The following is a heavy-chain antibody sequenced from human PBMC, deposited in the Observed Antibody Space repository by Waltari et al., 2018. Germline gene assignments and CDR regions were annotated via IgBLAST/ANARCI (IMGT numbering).Heavy chain of an antibody. V-gene: IGHV4-34*01. CDR3: ARHGHYSSSWYGRDV. Sequence: QVQLQQWGAGLLKPSETLSLTCAVYGGSFSGYYWSWIRQPPGKGLEWIGEINHSGSTNYNPSLKRRVTISVDTSKNQFSLKLSSVTAADTAVYYCARHGHYSSSWYGRDVWGKGTTVTVSS. D-gene: IGHD6-13*01. CDR1: GGSFSGYY. CDR2: INHSGST. J-gene: IGHJ6*04.